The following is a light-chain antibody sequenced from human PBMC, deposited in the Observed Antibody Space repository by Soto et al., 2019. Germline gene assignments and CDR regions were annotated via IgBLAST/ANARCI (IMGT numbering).Light chain of an antibody. Sequence: QSVLTQPPSVSGAPGQRVTISCTGGASNIGANYDVHWYQQLPGTAPKLLIYGTSNRPSGVPDRFSGSKSVTSASLAITGLQAEDEAHYFCQSYDFTLGAFWVFGGGTKVTVL. V-gene: IGLV1-40*01. J-gene: IGLJ3*02. CDR3: QSYDFTLGAFWV. CDR2: GTS. CDR1: ASNIGANYD.